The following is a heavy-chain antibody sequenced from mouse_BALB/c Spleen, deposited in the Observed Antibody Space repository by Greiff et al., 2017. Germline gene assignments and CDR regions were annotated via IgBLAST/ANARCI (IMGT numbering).Heavy chain of an antibody. CDR2: INSNGGST. CDR1: GFTFSSYG. D-gene: IGHD2-1*01. J-gene: IGHJ3*01. CDR3: AREFYGNFAWFAY. V-gene: IGHV5-6-3*01. Sequence: EVQLVESGGGLVQPGGSLKLSCAASGFTFSSYGMSWVRQTPDKRLELVATINSNGGSTYYPDSVKGRFTISRDNAKNTLYLQMSSLKSEDTAMYYCAREFYGNFAWFAYWGQGTLVTVSA.